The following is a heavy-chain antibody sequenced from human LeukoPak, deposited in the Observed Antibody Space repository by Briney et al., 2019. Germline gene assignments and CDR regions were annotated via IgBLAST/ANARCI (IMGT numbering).Heavy chain of an antibody. CDR3: AKEDGCSGGSCYLG. Sequence: GGSLRLPCAASGFRFSSYEMNWVRQAPGKGLEWVSAISGSGGSTYYADSVKGRFTISRDNSKNTLYLQMNSLRAEDTAVYYCAKEDGCSGGSCYLGWGQGTLVTVSS. J-gene: IGHJ4*02. CDR2: ISGSGGST. D-gene: IGHD2-15*01. V-gene: IGHV3-23*01. CDR1: GFRFSSYE.